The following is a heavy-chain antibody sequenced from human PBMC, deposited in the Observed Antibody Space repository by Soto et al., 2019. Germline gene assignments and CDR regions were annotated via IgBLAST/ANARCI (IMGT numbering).Heavy chain of an antibody. CDR1: GFTFSSYA. CDR3: AKRDVEWFGTHYYYVMDF. J-gene: IGHJ6*02. CDR2: ISGSGGST. V-gene: IGHV3-23*01. D-gene: IGHD3-3*01. Sequence: GGSLRLSCAASGFTFSSYAMSWVRQAPGKGLEWVSAISGSGGSTYYADSVKGRFTISRDNSKNTLYLQMNSLRAEDTAVYYCAKRDVEWFGTHYYYVMDFWAQGTKVTVSS.